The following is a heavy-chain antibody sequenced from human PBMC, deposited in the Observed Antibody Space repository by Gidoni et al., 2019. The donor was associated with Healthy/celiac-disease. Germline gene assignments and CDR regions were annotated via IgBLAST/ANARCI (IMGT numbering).Heavy chain of an antibody. Sequence: SVKGRFTISRDNAKNSLYLQMNSLRAEDTALYYCLCGLSGGSSSDAFDIWGQVTMVTVSS. D-gene: IGHD2-15*01. CDR3: LCGLSGGSSSDAFDI. J-gene: IGHJ3*02. V-gene: IGHV3-9*01.